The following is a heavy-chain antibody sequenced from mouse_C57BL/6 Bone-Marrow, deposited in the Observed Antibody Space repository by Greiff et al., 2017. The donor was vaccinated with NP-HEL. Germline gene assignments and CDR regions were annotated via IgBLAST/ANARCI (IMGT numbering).Heavy chain of an antibody. V-gene: IGHV1-81*01. Sequence: QVQLQQSGAELARPGASVKLSCKASGYTFTSYGISWVKQRTGQGLEWIGEIYPRSGNTYYNEKFKGKATLTADKSSSTAYMELRSLTSEDSAVYFCARDEDYYASSFSWFAYRGQGTLVTVSA. CDR2: IYPRSGNT. D-gene: IGHD1-1*01. J-gene: IGHJ3*01. CDR3: ARDEDYYASSFSWFAY. CDR1: GYTFTSYG.